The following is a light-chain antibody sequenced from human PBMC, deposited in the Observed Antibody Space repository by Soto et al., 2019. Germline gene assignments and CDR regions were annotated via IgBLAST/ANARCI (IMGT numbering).Light chain of an antibody. CDR3: QQYGSSGT. J-gene: IGKJ1*01. Sequence: EIVMTQSPGTVSVFPGEPGTLYFRASQSVSGYLDWFHQKPGQAPRLLIYGASNRATGIPDRFSGSGSGTDFTLTISRLEPEDFAVYYCQQYGSSGTFGHGSKVDIK. CDR1: QSVSGY. CDR2: GAS. V-gene: IGKV3-20*01.